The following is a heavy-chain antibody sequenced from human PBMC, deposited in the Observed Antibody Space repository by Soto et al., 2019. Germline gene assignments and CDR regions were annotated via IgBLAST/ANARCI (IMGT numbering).Heavy chain of an antibody. D-gene: IGHD3-22*01. CDR3: ARASRMVINPYYYPMDV. V-gene: IGHV3-23*01. Sequence: AGGSLRLSCAASGFTFSSYAMSWVRQAPGKGLEWVSAISGSGGSTYYADSVKGRFTISRDNSKNTLYLQMNSLRAEDTAVYYCARASRMVINPYYYPMDVWGQGTTVTVSS. J-gene: IGHJ6*02. CDR1: GFTFSSYA. CDR2: ISGSGGST.